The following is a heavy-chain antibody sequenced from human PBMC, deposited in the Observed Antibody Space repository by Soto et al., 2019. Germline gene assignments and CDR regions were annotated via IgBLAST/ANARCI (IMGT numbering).Heavy chain of an antibody. D-gene: IGHD3-22*01. CDR2: IYHSGIT. V-gene: IGHV4-30-2*01. Sequence: PSETLSLTCAVSGGSISSGGYSWSWIRQPPGKGLEWIGYIYHSGITYYIPSFKSRFTISVDRSKNLFSLMLSSVTAADTAVFYCSRGGVDYYDSSGYYFSPYYFDYWGQGTLVTVSS. CDR3: SRGGVDYYDSSGYYFSPYYFDY. J-gene: IGHJ4*02. CDR1: GGSISSGGYS.